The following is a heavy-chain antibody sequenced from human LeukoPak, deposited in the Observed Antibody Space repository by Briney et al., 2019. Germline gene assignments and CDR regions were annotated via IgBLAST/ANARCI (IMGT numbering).Heavy chain of an antibody. Sequence: GASVNVSCKVSGYTLTELSMHGVRQAPGKGLEGRGGFDREDGETIYAQRFQGRVTTTEDTSTDTAYMELSSLRSEDTAVYYCARDPRSGSYPAHFDYWGQGTLVTVSS. CDR1: GYTLTELS. CDR2: FDREDGET. D-gene: IGHD3-10*01. V-gene: IGHV1-24*01. CDR3: ARDPRSGSYPAHFDY. J-gene: IGHJ4*02.